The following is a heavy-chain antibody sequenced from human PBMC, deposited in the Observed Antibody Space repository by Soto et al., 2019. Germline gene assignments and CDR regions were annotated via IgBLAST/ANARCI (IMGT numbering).Heavy chain of an antibody. CDR2: ISAYNGNT. V-gene: IGHV1-18*04. J-gene: IGHJ2*01. Sequence: QVQLVQSGAEVKKPGASVKVSCKASGYTFTSYGISWVRQAPGQGLEWLGWISAYNGNTNYAQKLQGRVTMTTGTSTSTADMELRSLRSDDKAVYYGVSDSGPLGYFDLWCRGTLVTVSS. CDR1: GYTFTSYG. D-gene: IGHD6-19*01. CDR3: VSDSGPLGYFDL.